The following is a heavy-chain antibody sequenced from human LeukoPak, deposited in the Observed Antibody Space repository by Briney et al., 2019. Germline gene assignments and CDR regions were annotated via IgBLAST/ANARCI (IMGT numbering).Heavy chain of an antibody. V-gene: IGHV4-59*01. J-gene: IGHJ5*02. CDR1: GGSISSYY. Sequence: SETLSLTCTVSGGSISSYYWSWIRQPPGKGLEWIGYIYYTGTTNYNPSLKSRVSISVDTSKNQFSLNLSSVTAADTAVYYCARLSRYCSGGSCYGENWFDPWGQGTLVTVSS. D-gene: IGHD2-15*01. CDR3: ARLSRYCSGGSCYGENWFDP. CDR2: IYYTGTT.